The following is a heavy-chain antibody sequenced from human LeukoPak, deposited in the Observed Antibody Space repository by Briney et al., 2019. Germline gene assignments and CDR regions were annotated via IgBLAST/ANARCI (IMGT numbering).Heavy chain of an antibody. D-gene: IGHD2-2*01. J-gene: IGHJ6*02. CDR3: ARDGPGVVVVPAASYYYYGMDV. V-gene: IGHV1-18*01. CDR2: ISAYNGNT. CDR1: GYTFTSYG. Sequence: ASVKVSCKASGYTFTSYGISWVRPAPGQGLEWMGWISAYNGNTNYAQQLQGRVTMTTDTSTSTAYMELRSLISDDTAVYYCARDGPGVVVVPAASYYYYGMDVWGQGTTVTVSS.